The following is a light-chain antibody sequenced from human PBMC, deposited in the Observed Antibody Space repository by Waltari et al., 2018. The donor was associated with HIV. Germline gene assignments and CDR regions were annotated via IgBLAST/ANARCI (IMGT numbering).Light chain of an antibody. CDR1: QSLLHSNGYNY. V-gene: IGKV2-28*01. CDR3: MQTLQTPPWT. Sequence: DIVMTQSPLSLSVTSGEPASISCRSSQSLLHSNGYNYLDWYLQKPGQSPQLLIYLGSNRASGVPDRFSGSGSGTDFTLKISRVEAEDFGVYYCMQTLQTPPWTFGQGTRVEIK. CDR2: LGS. J-gene: IGKJ1*01.